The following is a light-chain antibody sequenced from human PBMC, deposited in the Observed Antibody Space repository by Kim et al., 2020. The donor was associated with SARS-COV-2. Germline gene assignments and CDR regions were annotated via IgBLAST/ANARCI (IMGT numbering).Light chain of an antibody. CDR3: QQSNGWPPLT. V-gene: IGKV3-15*01. CDR1: QTINNK. J-gene: IGKJ1*01. CDR2: DAT. Sequence: SPEERATLSCRASQTINNKLVWYQHKPGQAPRLLIYDATTRAAGVPARFIGSGSETDFTITISSLQSEDFAVYYCQQSNGWPPLTFGQGTKVDIK.